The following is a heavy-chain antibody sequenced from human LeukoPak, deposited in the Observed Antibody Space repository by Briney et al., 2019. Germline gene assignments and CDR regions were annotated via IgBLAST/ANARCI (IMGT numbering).Heavy chain of an antibody. V-gene: IGHV4-4*07. D-gene: IGHD3-22*01. CDR1: GGSISSYY. Sequence: SETLSLTCTVSGGSISSYYWSWIRQPAGKGLEWFGRIYTTGSTNYNPSLKSRVTMSVDTSKNQFSLKLTSVTAADTAVYYCARTNTYYYDSSGYSYFDYWGQGTLVTVSS. CDR2: IYTTGST. CDR3: ARTNTYYYDSSGYSYFDY. J-gene: IGHJ4*02.